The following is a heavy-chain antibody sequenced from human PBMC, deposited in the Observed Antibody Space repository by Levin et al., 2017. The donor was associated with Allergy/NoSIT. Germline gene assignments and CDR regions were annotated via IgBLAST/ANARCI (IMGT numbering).Heavy chain of an antibody. V-gene: IGHV4-61*01. J-gene: IGHJ4*02. CDR2: IYYSGST. Sequence: PSETLSLTCTVSGGSVSSGSYYWSWIRQPPGKGLEWIGYIYYSGSTNYNPSLKSRVTISVDTSKNQFSLKLSSVTAADTAVYYCASGDYDYVWGSYRSFSYWGQGTLVTVSS. CDR3: ASGDYDYVWGSYRSFSY. D-gene: IGHD3-16*02. CDR1: GGSVSSGSYY.